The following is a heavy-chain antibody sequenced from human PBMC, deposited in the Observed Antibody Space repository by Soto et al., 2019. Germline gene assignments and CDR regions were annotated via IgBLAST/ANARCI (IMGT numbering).Heavy chain of an antibody. Sequence: EVQLLESGGGLVQPGGSLRLSCAASGFTFSSYAMSWVRQAPGKGLEWVSAISGSGGSTYYADSVKGRFTISRDNSKNTLYLQMNSLRAEDTAVYYCAKLGRQIVVVVAAPYDDDAFDIWGQGTMVTVSS. J-gene: IGHJ3*02. CDR2: ISGSGGST. V-gene: IGHV3-23*01. CDR3: AKLGRQIVVVVAAPYDDDAFDI. D-gene: IGHD2-15*01. CDR1: GFTFSSYA.